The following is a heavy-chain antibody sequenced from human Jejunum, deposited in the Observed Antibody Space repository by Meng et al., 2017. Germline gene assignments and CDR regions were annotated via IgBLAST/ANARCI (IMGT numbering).Heavy chain of an antibody. CDR3: ARVILYSGSYYFDF. Sequence: QRQESGPGLGDPSGTLSLTWAVSGASISRTNWWSWVRQPPGKGLEWIGKIDPSESTHYNPSLKGRVTISADRSKNQFSLRLTSVTAADTAIYYCARVILYSGSYYFDFWGQGTLVTVSS. J-gene: IGHJ4*02. CDR1: GASISRTNW. CDR2: IDPSEST. D-gene: IGHD1-26*01. V-gene: IGHV4-4*02.